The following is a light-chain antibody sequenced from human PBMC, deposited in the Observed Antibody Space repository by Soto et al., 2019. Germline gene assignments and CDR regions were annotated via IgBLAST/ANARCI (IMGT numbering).Light chain of an antibody. CDR3: QQRGNWPLT. CDR2: GAS. V-gene: IGKV3D-20*02. CDR1: QSVTSSY. Sequence: EIVLTQFPGTLSLSPGERATLSCRASQSVTSSYLAWWQQKPGQAPRLLIYGASSRATGIPDRFSGSGSGTDFTLTISRLEPEDFAVYFCQQRGNWPLTFGGGTKVDIK. J-gene: IGKJ4*01.